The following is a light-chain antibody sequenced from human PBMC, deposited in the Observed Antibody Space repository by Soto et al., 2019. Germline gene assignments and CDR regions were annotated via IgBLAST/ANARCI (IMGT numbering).Light chain of an antibody. CDR1: QTISSW. CDR3: QQYGSSPPYT. CDR2: KAS. J-gene: IGKJ2*01. Sequence: DIQMTQSPATLSGSVGDRVTITCRASQTISSWLAWYQQKPGKAPKLLIYKASTLKSGVPSRFSGSGSGTEFTLTISSLQPEDFATYYCQQYGSSPPYTFGQGTKVDI. V-gene: IGKV1-5*03.